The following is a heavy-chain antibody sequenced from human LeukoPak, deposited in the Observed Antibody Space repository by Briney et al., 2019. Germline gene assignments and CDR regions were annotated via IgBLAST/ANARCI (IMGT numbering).Heavy chain of an antibody. J-gene: IGHJ4*02. Sequence: GGSLRLSSAASGFTFSSYAMSWVRQAPGKGLEWVSAISGSGGSTYYADSVKGRFTISRDNSKNTLYLQMNSLRAEDTAVCYCAKVFPHLYXSSXVRGRYYFDYWGQGTLVTVSS. CDR3: AKVFPHLYXSSXVRGRYYFDY. V-gene: IGHV3-23*01. D-gene: IGHD6-13*01. CDR2: ISGSGGST. CDR1: GFTFSSYA.